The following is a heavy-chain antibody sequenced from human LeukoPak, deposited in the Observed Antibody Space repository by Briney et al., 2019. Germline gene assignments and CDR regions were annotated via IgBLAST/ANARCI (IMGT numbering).Heavy chain of an antibody. CDR1: GYTFTGYY. D-gene: IGHD6-6*01. Sequence: GASVKVSCKAPGYTFTGYYMHWVRQAPGQGLEWRGWSNPNSGGTNYAQKFQGRVTMTRDTSISTAYMELSRLRSDDTAVYYCARARSIIAARRGVYFDYWGQGTLVTVSS. CDR2: SNPNSGGT. CDR3: ARARSIIAARRGVYFDY. V-gene: IGHV1-2*02. J-gene: IGHJ4*02.